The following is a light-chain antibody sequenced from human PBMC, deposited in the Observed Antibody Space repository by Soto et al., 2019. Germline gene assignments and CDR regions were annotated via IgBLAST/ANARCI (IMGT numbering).Light chain of an antibody. V-gene: IGLV3-21*02. J-gene: IGLJ2*01. CDR2: DDS. Sequence: SYELTQPPSVSVAPGQTATFTCGGNSIGSKSVHWYQQKPGQAPVLVVYDDSDRPSGIPERFSGSNSGNTATLTSSRVEAGDEADYYCQVWDSVTDHVVFGGGTKLTVL. CDR3: QVWDSVTDHVV. CDR1: SIGSKS.